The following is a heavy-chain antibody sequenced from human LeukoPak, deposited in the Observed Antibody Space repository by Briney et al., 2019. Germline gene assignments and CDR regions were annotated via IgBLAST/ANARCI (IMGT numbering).Heavy chain of an antibody. CDR3: VRDRGTYRPIDY. J-gene: IGHJ4*02. V-gene: IGHV3-30*02. CDR1: GFTFSTYG. D-gene: IGHD1-26*01. Sequence: GGSLRLSCAASGFTFSTYGMHWVRQAPGKGLEWVAFIRYDGSNKYYADSVKGRFTISRDNAQNSVYLQMNSLRAEDTAVYYCVRDRGTYRPIDYWGQGTLVTVSS. CDR2: IRYDGSNK.